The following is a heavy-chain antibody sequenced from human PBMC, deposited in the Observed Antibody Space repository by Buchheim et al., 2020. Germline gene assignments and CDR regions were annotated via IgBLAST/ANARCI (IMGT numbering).Heavy chain of an antibody. CDR2: IYYSGST. D-gene: IGHD6-19*01. CDR3: ARMNTGYSSGWPSYFDY. Sequence: QLQLQESGPGLVKPSETLSLTCTVSGGSISSSSYYWGWLRQPPGKGLEWIGSIYYSGSTYYTPSLKSRVTISEDTSKNQFSLKLSSVTAADTAVYYCARMNTGYSSGWPSYFDYWGQGTL. J-gene: IGHJ4*02. V-gene: IGHV4-39*01. CDR1: GGSISSSSYY.